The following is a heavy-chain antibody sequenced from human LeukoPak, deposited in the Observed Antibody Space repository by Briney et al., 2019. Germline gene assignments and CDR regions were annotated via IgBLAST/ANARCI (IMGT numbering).Heavy chain of an antibody. V-gene: IGHV3-23*01. D-gene: IGHD3-9*01. CDR2: IVGSGANT. CDR1: GFIFSNYA. Sequence: PGASLRLSCAASGFIFSNYAMSWARQAPGKGLEWVSAIVGSGANTYYADSVKGRFTISRDNPRNTLYLQMNSLRAEDTAVHYCAKWGDYDVLTGYYDPDNWGQGTLVTVSS. J-gene: IGHJ4*02. CDR3: AKWGDYDVLTGYYDPDN.